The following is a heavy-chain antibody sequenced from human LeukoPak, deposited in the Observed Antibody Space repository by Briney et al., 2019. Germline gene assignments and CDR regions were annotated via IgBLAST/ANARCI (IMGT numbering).Heavy chain of an antibody. CDR3: VAMVRGVSPDY. Sequence: PGGSLRLSCAASGFTVSSNYMSWVRQAPGKGLEWVSVIYSGGSTYYADSVTGRFTISRDNSKNTLYLQMNSLRAEDTAVYYCVAMVRGVSPDYWGQGTRVTVSS. J-gene: IGHJ4*02. CDR1: GFTVSSNY. CDR2: IYSGGST. V-gene: IGHV3-53*01. D-gene: IGHD3-10*01.